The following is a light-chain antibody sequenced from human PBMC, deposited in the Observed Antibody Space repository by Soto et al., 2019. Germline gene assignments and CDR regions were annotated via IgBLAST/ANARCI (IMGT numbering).Light chain of an antibody. J-gene: IGLJ2*01. Sequence: QSVLTQPASVSGSPGQSITISCTGTSSDVGSYNLVSWYQQHPGKAPKLMIYEVSKRPSGVSNRFSGSKSGNTASLTISGRQAEDEADYYCCSYAGSSTVVFGGGTKVTAL. CDR2: EVS. V-gene: IGLV2-23*02. CDR3: CSYAGSSTVV. CDR1: SSDVGSYNL.